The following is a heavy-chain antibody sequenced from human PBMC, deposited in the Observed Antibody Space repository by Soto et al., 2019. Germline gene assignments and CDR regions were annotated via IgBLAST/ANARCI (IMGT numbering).Heavy chain of an antibody. J-gene: IGHJ6*02. V-gene: IGHV3-30-3*01. CDR1: GFTFSSYA. CDR3: ASDTFSGGSCYRIYYYYYGMDV. D-gene: IGHD2-15*01. CDR2: ISYDGSNK. Sequence: GGSLRLSCAASGFTFSSYAMHWVRQAPGKGLEWVAVISYDGSNKYYADSVKGRFTISRDNSKNTLYLQMNSLRAEDTAVYYCASDTFSGGSCYRIYYYYYGMDVWGQGTTVTVSS.